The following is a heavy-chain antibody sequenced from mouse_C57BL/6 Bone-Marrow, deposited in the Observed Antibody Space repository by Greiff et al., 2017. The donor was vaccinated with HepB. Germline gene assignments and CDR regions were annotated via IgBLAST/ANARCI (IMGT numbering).Heavy chain of an antibody. J-gene: IGHJ2*01. CDR1: GYTFTSYW. CDR3: ARGLITTVVATDYFDY. Sequence: QVQLQQPGAELVRPGSSVKLSCKASGYTFTSYWMDWVKQRPGQGLEWIGNIYPSDSETHYNQKFKDKATLTVDKSSSTAYMQLSSLTSEDSAVYYCARGLITTVVATDYFDYWGQGTTLTVSS. CDR2: IYPSDSET. V-gene: IGHV1-61*01. D-gene: IGHD1-1*01.